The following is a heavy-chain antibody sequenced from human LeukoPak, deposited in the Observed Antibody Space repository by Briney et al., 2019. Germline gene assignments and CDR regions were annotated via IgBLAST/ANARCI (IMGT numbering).Heavy chain of an antibody. CDR1: GYTFTGYY. J-gene: IGHJ4*02. D-gene: IGHD3-10*01. CDR3: ARDLMVRGVKAIGY. V-gene: IGHV1-2*02. Sequence: GASVKVSCKASGYTFTGYYMHWVRQAPGQGLEGMGWINPNSGGTNYAQKFQGRVTMTRDTSISTAYMELSRLRSDYTAVYYCARDLMVRGVKAIGYWGQGTLVTVSS. CDR2: INPNSGGT.